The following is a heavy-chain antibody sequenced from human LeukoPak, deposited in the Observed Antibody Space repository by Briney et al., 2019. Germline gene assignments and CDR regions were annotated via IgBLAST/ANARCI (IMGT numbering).Heavy chain of an antibody. CDR3: ARLVRGVYGMDV. CDR1: GFTFSSFS. D-gene: IGHD3-10*01. V-gene: IGHV3-48*02. Sequence: PAGSLRLSCAASGFTFSSFSRDWDRQAPGKGLEWVSYITSSSNTIYYADSVKGRFTISRDNAKNSLYLQMNSLGDEDTAVYYCARLVRGVYGMDVWGQGTTVTVSS. CDR2: ITSSSNTI. J-gene: IGHJ6*02.